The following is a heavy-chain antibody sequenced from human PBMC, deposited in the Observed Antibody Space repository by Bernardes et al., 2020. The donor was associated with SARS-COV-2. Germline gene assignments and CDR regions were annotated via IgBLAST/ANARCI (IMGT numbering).Heavy chain of an antibody. CDR3: AKDPAALRYSGYDYGGWYFDL. CDR1: GFTFSSYA. J-gene: IGHJ2*01. D-gene: IGHD5-12*01. Sequence: GGSLRLSCAASGFTFSSYAMHWVRQAPGKGLEWVAVSSHDGSNIYYADSAKGRCTISRDNSKNTLYLQMNSLRPEDTAVYYCAKDPAALRYSGYDYGGWYFDLWGRGSLVTVSS. CDR2: SSHDGSNI. V-gene: IGHV3-30*18.